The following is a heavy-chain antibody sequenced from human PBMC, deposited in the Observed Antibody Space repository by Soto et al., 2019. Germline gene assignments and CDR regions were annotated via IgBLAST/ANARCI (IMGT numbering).Heavy chain of an antibody. J-gene: IGHJ3*02. CDR2: ISGSGGST. Sequence: GGSLRLSCAASGFTFSSYAMSGVRQAPGKGLEWVSAISGSGGSTYYADSVKGRFTISRDNSKNTLYLQMNSLRAEDTAVYYCGYFSAPGSYEVFDIWGQVTPVTVS. CDR3: GYFSAPGSYEVFDI. V-gene: IGHV3-23*01. CDR1: GFTFSSYA. D-gene: IGHD3-16*01.